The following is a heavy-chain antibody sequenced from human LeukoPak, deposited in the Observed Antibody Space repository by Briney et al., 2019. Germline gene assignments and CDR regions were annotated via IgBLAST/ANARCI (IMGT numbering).Heavy chain of an antibody. Sequence: PGGSLRLSCAASGFTFSSYSMNWVRQAPGKGLEWVSYISSSSSTKYYADSVKGRFSISRDNAKNSLYLQMNSLRAKDTAVYYCARELYSSSSVYPYYYMDVWGKGTTVTVSS. J-gene: IGHJ6*03. CDR2: ISSSSSTK. CDR3: ARELYSSSSVYPYYYMDV. V-gene: IGHV3-48*01. CDR1: GFTFSSYS. D-gene: IGHD6-6*01.